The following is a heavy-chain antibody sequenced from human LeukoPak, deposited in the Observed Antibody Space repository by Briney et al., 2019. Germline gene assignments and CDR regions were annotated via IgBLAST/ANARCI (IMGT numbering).Heavy chain of an antibody. D-gene: IGHD5-18*01. CDR3: ARGYSYGLFDY. J-gene: IGHJ4*02. CDR1: GDSISSYY. V-gene: IGHV4-59*01. Sequence: SETLSLTCTVSGDSISSYYWSWIRQPPGKGLEWIGYIHYGGSTSYNPSLKSRVTISVDTSKNQFSLKLSSVTAADTAVYYCARGYSYGLFDYWGQGTLVTVSS. CDR2: IHYGGST.